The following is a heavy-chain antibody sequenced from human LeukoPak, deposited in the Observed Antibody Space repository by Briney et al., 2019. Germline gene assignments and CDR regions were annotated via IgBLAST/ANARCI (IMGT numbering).Heavy chain of an antibody. CDR3: ARGPPRNPFDY. CDR2: ISSSSSYI. Sequence: GGSLRLSCAASGFTFSSYSMNWVRQAPGKGLEWVSSISSSSSYIYYADSVKGQFTISRDNAKNSLYLQMNSLRAEDTAVYYCARGPPRNPFDYWGQGTLVTVSS. V-gene: IGHV3-21*01. CDR1: GFTFSSYS. J-gene: IGHJ4*02.